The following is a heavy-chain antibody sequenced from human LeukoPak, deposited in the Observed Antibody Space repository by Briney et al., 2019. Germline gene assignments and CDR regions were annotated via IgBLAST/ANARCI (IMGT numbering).Heavy chain of an antibody. CDR1: GGSISSGGYY. Sequence: SETLSLTCTVSGGSISSGGYYWSWIRQHPGKGLEWIGYIYYSGSTYYNPSLKSRVTISVDTSKNQFSLKLSSVTAADTAVYYCARDRVYCSGGSCYSLRRYFDYWGQGTLVTVSS. V-gene: IGHV4-31*03. CDR3: ARDRVYCSGGSCYSLRRYFDY. CDR2: IYYSGST. D-gene: IGHD2-15*01. J-gene: IGHJ4*02.